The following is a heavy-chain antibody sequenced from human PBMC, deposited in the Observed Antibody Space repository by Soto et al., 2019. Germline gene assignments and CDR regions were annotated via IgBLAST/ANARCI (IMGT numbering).Heavy chain of an antibody. CDR2: ISAYNGNT. CDR3: ARAYSSSWYSWFDP. D-gene: IGHD6-13*01. Sequence: ASVKVSCKASGYTFTSYGISWVRQAPGQGLEWMGWISAYNGNTNYAQKLQGRVTMTTDTSTSTAYMELRSLRSDDTAVYYCARAYSSSWYSWFDPWGQGTLVTVPQ. V-gene: IGHV1-18*01. J-gene: IGHJ5*02. CDR1: GYTFTSYG.